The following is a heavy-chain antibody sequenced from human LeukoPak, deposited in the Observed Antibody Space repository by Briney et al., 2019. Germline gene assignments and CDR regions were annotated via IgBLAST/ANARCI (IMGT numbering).Heavy chain of an antibody. Sequence: GASVKVSCKASGYTFTSYGISWVRQAPGQGLEWMGWISAYNGNTNYAQKLQGRVTMTTDTSTSTAYMELRSLRSDDTAVYYCARDGYENNYYYYYYMDVWGKGTTVTVSS. CDR1: GYTFTSYG. CDR3: ARDGYENNYYYYYYMDV. J-gene: IGHJ6*03. CDR2: ISAYNGNT. D-gene: IGHD5-12*01. V-gene: IGHV1-18*01.